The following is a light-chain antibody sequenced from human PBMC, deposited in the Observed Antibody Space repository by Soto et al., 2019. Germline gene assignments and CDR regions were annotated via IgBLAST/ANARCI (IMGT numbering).Light chain of an antibody. Sequence: EIVLTQSPGTLSVSPGEGVTLSCRASQSVKNSYLAWYQHKPGQAPMLLISETSTMASGIPDRFGGGGSGTDFTLTITTLEPKNFAVYYYQHYSTSPSYTFGQGTKLE. CDR2: ETS. CDR3: QHYSTSPSYT. V-gene: IGKV3-20*01. J-gene: IGKJ2*01. CDR1: QSVKNSY.